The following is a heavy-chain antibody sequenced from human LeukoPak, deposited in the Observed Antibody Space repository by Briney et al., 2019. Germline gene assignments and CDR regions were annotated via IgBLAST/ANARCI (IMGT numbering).Heavy chain of an antibody. CDR2: IGSSGVDT. V-gene: IGHV3-23*01. CDR3: VKHSGGVYGSSDY. Sequence: PGGSLRLSCAASGFTFSSYAMSWFRQAPGKGLKCVSTIGSSGVDTYYAESVKGRFTISKDSSKTTLQMNSLRAEDTALYYCVKHSGGVYGSSDYWGQGTLVTVSS. CDR1: GFTFSSYA. D-gene: IGHD1-1*01. J-gene: IGHJ4*02.